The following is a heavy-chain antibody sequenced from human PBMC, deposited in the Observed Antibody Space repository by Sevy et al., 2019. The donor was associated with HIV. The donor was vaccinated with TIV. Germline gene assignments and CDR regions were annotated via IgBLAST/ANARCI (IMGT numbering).Heavy chain of an antibody. J-gene: IGHJ4*02. CDR1: GFTFRSYA. CDR3: AKLTEVVVVIAKYYFDY. CDR2: ISGSGGST. Sequence: GGSLRLSCAASGFTFRSYAMSWVRQAPGKGLEWVSAISGSGGSTYYGDSLKGRFTISRDNSKNTLYLQMNSLRAEDTAVYYCAKLTEVVVVIAKYYFDYWGQGTLVTVSS. D-gene: IGHD2-21*01. V-gene: IGHV3-23*01.